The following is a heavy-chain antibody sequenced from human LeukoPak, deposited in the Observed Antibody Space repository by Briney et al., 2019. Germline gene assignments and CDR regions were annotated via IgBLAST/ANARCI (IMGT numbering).Heavy chain of an antibody. Sequence: SVKVSCKTSGGTFNNSAISWVRQAPGQGLEWLGGIMPLFGTAGYAQKFQGRVTITKDESTRTVYLELTSLTSDDTAVHYCARDVHGGYGSGWFDPWGQGTLVSVSS. J-gene: IGHJ5*02. CDR3: ARDVHGGYGSGWFDP. D-gene: IGHD5-12*01. CDR2: IMPLFGTA. CDR1: GGTFNNSA. V-gene: IGHV1-69*05.